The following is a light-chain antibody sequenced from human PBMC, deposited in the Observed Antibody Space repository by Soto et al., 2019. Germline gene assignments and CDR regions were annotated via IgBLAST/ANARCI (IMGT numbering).Light chain of an antibody. J-gene: IGLJ2*01. CDR1: SSNIGAGYD. V-gene: IGLV1-40*01. CDR3: QSYDISLSVSVV. Sequence: QSVLTQPPSVSGAPGQRVTISCPGSSSNIGAGYDVQWYQQLPGAAPRLLIFGNTNRPSGVPDRFSGSRSGTSASLAISGLQAEDEADYYCQSYDISLSVSVVFGGGTQLTVL. CDR2: GNT.